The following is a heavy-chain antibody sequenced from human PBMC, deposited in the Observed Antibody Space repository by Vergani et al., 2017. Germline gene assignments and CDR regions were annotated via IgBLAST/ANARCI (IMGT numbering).Heavy chain of an antibody. J-gene: IGHJ3*02. D-gene: IGHD5-18*01. V-gene: IGHV3-66*02. CDR2: IYSGGST. Sequence: EVQLVESGGGLVQPGGSLRLSCAASGFTVSSNYMSWVRQAPGKGLEWVSVIYSGGSTYYADSVKGRFTISRDNSKNTLYLQMNSLRAEDTAVYYGARDLLGSRGAFDIWGQGTMVTVSS. CDR3: ARDLLGSRGAFDI. CDR1: GFTVSSNY.